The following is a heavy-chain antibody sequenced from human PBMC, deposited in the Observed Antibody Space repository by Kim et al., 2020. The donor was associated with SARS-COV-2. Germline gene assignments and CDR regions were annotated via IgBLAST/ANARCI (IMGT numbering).Heavy chain of an antibody. D-gene: IGHD5-12*01. CDR2: ISKSGSST. V-gene: IGHV3-48*01. CDR3: VIRGDGYLYYYYMDV. CDR1: GFIFSDFA. J-gene: IGHJ6*03. Sequence: GGSLRLSCVASGFIFSDFAMDWVRQSPGKGPEWVSYISKSGSSTDYADSVKGRFTISRDNVENSLFLQMASLRAEDTAVYYCVIRGDGYLYYYYMDVWGQGTTVTVPS.